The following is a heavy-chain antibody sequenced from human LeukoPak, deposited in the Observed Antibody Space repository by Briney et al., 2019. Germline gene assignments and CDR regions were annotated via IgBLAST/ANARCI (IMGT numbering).Heavy chain of an antibody. J-gene: IGHJ4*02. Sequence: GGSLRLSCAASGFTFSSYSMNWVRQAPGKGLEWVSSISSSSSYIYYVDSVKGRFTISRDNAKNSLYLQMNSLRAEDTAVYYCARDARADTAMAFGHDYWGQGTLVTVSS. CDR2: ISSSSSYI. CDR3: ARDARADTAMAFGHDY. CDR1: GFTFSSYS. V-gene: IGHV3-21*01. D-gene: IGHD5-18*01.